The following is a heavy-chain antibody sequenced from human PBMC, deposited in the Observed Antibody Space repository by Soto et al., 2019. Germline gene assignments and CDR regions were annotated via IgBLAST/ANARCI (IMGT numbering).Heavy chain of an antibody. V-gene: IGHV3-74*01. CDR1: GLTFNRYW. J-gene: IGHJ5*02. Sequence: PGGSLRLSCAASGLTFNRYWMDWVSHAPGKGLVWVSHINTDGSNTNYADSVKGRLTISRDNAKSTLFLQMNSLRDEDTAVYYCAREFCSGGSCYTYCFDPWGQGTPVTVSS. CDR3: AREFCSGGSCYTYCFDP. D-gene: IGHD2-15*01. CDR2: INTDGSNT.